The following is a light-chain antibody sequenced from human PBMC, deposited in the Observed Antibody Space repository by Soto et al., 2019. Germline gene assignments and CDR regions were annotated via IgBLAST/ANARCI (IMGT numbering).Light chain of an antibody. Sequence: DIQMTQSPSSLSASVGDRVTITCQASQAISNYLNWYQQKPGKAPKLLIYDASNVETGVPSRFSGSGSGPDFTFTISSLQPEDIATYYCQQYDNRPLTFGGGTKVEIK. V-gene: IGKV1-33*01. J-gene: IGKJ4*02. CDR2: DAS. CDR1: QAISNY. CDR3: QQYDNRPLT.